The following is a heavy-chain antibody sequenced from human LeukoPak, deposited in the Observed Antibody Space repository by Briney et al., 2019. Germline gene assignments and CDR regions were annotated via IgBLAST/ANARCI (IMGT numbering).Heavy chain of an antibody. CDR1: GFTFSSYA. CDR3: ARADCSSTGCGAFDI. J-gene: IGHJ3*02. D-gene: IGHD2-2*01. Sequence: PGGSLRLSCAASGFTFSSYAMHWVRQAPGKGLEYVSAISSNGGSTYYANSVKGRFTISRDNSKNTLYLQMGSLRAEDMAVYYCARADCSSTGCGAFDIWGQGTMVTVSS. V-gene: IGHV3-64*01. CDR2: ISSNGGST.